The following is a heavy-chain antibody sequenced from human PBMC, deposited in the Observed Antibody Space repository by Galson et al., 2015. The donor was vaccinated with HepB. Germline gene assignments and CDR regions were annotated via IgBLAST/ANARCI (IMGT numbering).Heavy chain of an antibody. J-gene: IGHJ4*02. CDR1: GFIFSTYT. CDR2: ISYDGTNK. D-gene: IGHD2/OR15-2a*01. CDR3: ATIALSEYNSAWPGDH. Sequence: SLRLSCATSGFIFSTYTMHWVRQAPGKGLEWVASISYDGTNKNYAYSLRGRFTISRDNSKNTLYLQVDSLRAEDTAIYYCATIALSEYNSAWPGDHWGQGTRVSVSS. V-gene: IGHV3-30-3*01.